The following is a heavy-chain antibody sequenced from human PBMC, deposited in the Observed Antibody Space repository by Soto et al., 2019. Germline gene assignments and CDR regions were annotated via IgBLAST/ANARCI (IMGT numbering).Heavy chain of an antibody. Sequence: LTCVVYGGSLSGYYWSWIRQLPGKGLEWIGEITPGGSAAYHPSLRRRVTISLDTSNNQISLELNLVTAADTGIYYCARGGGWRWTPTWGQGTLVTVSS. V-gene: IGHV4-34*01. D-gene: IGHD3-3*01. CDR3: ARGGGWRWTPT. CDR2: ITPGGSA. J-gene: IGHJ4*02. CDR1: GGSLSGYY.